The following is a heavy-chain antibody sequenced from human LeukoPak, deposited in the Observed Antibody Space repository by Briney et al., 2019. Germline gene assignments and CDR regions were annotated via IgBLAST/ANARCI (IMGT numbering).Heavy chain of an antibody. V-gene: IGHV4-38-2*02. CDR3: ARVSSLVVVTFDY. CDR2: IYHSGST. D-gene: IGHD3-22*01. J-gene: IGHJ4*02. CDR1: GGSISSYY. Sequence: SETLSLTCTVSGGSISSYYWGWIRQPPGKGLEWIGSIYHSGSTYYNPSLKSRVTISVDTSKNQFSLKLSSVTAADTAVYYCARVSSLVVVTFDYWGQGTLVTVSS.